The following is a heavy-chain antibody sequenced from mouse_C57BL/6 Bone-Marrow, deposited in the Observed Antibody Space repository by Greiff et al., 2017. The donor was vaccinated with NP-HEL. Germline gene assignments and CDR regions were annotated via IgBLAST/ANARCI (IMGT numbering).Heavy chain of an antibody. V-gene: IGHV1-55*01. Sequence: QVQLQQPGAELVKPGASVKMSCKASGYTFTSYWITWVKQRPGQGLEWIGDIYPGSGSTNYNEKFKSKATLTVDTSSSTAYMQLSSLTSEDSAVYYCASDYYGSSPTYFDVWGTGTTVTVSS. CDR1: GYTFTSYW. CDR2: IYPGSGST. D-gene: IGHD1-1*01. CDR3: ASDYYGSSPTYFDV. J-gene: IGHJ1*03.